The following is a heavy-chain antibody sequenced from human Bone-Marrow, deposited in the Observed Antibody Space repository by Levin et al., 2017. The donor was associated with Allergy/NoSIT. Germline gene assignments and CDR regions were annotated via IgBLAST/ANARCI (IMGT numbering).Heavy chain of an antibody. CDR2: ISWNSGSI. J-gene: IGHJ4*02. D-gene: IGHD3-3*01. CDR1: GFTFDDYA. V-gene: IGHV3-9*01. CDR3: AKDSTIFGVVIINGLDY. Sequence: PGGSLRLSCAASGFTFDDYAMHWVRQAPGKGLEWVSGISWNSGSIGYADSVKGRFTISRDNAKNSLYLQMNSLRAEDTALYYCAKDSTIFGVVIINGLDYWGQGTLVTVSS.